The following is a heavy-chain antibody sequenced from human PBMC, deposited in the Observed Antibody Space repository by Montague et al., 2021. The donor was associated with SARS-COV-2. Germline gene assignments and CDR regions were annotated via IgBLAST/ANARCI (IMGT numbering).Heavy chain of an antibody. CDR2: IYHTGST. CDR1: GDSITSNYW. V-gene: IGHV4-4*02. CDR3: ARDGGQRFRAFES. D-gene: IGHD3-16*01. J-gene: IGHJ4*02. Sequence: SETLSLTCNVSGDSITSNYWWSWLRQPPGKGLEWIGEIYHTGSTNFNPSLKSRVTMSVGKSKKFFSLSLRSVTAADTATYYCARDGGQRFRAFESWGQGTLVTISS.